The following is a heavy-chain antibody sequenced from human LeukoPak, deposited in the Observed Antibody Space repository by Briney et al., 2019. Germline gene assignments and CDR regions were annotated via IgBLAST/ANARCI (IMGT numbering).Heavy chain of an antibody. CDR3: ARDLVEDIVVVPAANLGYYYMDV. Sequence: ASVKVSCKASGYTFTGYYMHWVRQAPGQGLEWMGWINPNSGGTNYAQKFQGRVTMTRDTSISTAYMELSRLRSDDTAVYYCARDLVEDIVVVPAANLGYYYMDVWGKGTTVTVSS. CDR2: INPNSGGT. D-gene: IGHD2-2*01. CDR1: GYTFTGYY. V-gene: IGHV1-2*02. J-gene: IGHJ6*03.